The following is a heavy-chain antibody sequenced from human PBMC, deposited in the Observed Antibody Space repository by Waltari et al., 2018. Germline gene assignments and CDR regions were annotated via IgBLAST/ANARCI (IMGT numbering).Heavy chain of an antibody. J-gene: IGHJ4*02. Sequence: QVQLVESGGGVVQPGGSLRLSCAASGFTFSSYGMHWVRQAPGKGLGWVAFIRYDGRNKYYADAGKGRFTISRDNSKNTLYLQMNSRRAEDTAVYYCAHPPYSSGWSYFDYWGQGTLLTVSS. CDR1: GFTFSSYG. CDR2: IRYDGRNK. D-gene: IGHD6-19*01. CDR3: AHPPYSSGWSYFDY. V-gene: IGHV3-30*02.